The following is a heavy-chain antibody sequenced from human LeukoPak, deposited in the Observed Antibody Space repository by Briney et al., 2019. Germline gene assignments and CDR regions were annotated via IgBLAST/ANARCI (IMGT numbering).Heavy chain of an antibody. V-gene: IGHV3-23*01. CDR3: AKDYYGSSGYYHYDAFDI. D-gene: IGHD3-22*01. Sequence: GGSLRPSCAASGFPFASYAMSWVRQAPGKGLEWVSTISGSGDSSYYADSVKGRFTISRDNSKNTLYLQMNSLRAEDTAGYYCAKDYYGSSGYYHYDAFDIWGQGTMVTVSS. CDR2: ISGSGDSS. J-gene: IGHJ3*02. CDR1: GFPFASYA.